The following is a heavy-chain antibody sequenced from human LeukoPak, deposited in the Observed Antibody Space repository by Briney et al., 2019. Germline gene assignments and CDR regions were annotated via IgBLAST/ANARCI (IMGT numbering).Heavy chain of an antibody. V-gene: IGHV1-69*04. CDR2: IIPIFGIA. Sequence: EASVKVSCKASGGTFSSYAISWVRQAPGQGLEWMGRIIPIFGIANYAQKFQGRVTITADKSTSTAYMELSSLRSEDTAVHYCARDSGGATENWGQGTLVTVSS. CDR1: GGTFSSYA. J-gene: IGHJ4*02. D-gene: IGHD1-26*01. CDR3: ARDSGGATEN.